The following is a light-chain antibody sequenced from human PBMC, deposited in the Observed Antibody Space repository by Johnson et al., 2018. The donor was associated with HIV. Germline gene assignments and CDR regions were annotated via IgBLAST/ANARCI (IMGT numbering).Light chain of an antibody. Sequence: QSVLTQPPSMSAAPGQQVTISCSGSSSNIGNNYVSWYQQLPGTAPKLLIYEKNKRPSGIPDRFSASKSGTSATLAITGLQPGDEADYYCGTWDSSLSAHNVFGTGTKVTVL. CDR3: GTWDSSLSAHNV. CDR1: SSNIGNNY. J-gene: IGLJ1*01. CDR2: EKN. V-gene: IGLV1-51*02.